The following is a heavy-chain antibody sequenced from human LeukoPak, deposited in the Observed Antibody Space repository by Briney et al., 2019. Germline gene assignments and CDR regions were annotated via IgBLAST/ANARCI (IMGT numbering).Heavy chain of an antibody. J-gene: IGHJ4*02. CDR2: ISAYNGNT. V-gene: IGHV1-18*01. CDR1: GYTFTSCG. Sequence: ASVKVSCKASGYTFTSCGISWVRQAPGQGLEWMGWISAYNGNTNYAQKLQGRVTMTTDTSTSTAYMELRSLRSDDTAVYYCARDLEAYGSGSYYNRHYFDYWGQGTLVTVSS. D-gene: IGHD3-10*01. CDR3: ARDLEAYGSGSYYNRHYFDY.